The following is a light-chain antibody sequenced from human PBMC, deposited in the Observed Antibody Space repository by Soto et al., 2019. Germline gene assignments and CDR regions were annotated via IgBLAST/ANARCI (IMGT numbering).Light chain of an antibody. V-gene: IGKV3-15*01. Sequence: EIVMTQSPATLSVSPGERATISCRASQSVSSNLAWYQQKPGQAPRLLIYGASTRSTGIPARFSGSGSGTEFTLTISSLQSEDFAVDYCHQYNNWPPYTFGQGTKLEIK. J-gene: IGKJ2*01. CDR2: GAS. CDR3: HQYNNWPPYT. CDR1: QSVSSN.